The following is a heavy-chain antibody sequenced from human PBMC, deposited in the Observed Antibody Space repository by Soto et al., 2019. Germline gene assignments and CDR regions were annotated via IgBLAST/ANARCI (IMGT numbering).Heavy chain of an antibody. V-gene: IGHV3-21*01. CDR1: GFTFSTYS. D-gene: IGHD6-19*01. CDR2: ISSSSHYI. CDR3: ARDHISGWNGAESCHL. Sequence: EVQLVESGGGLVKPGGSLRLSCAASGFTFSTYSMNWVRQAPGKGLEWVSSISSSSHYIYYADSVKGRFTISRDNAKSSLFLQMNSLRAEDTAVYYCARDHISGWNGAESCHLWGQCTLVPVSS. J-gene: IGHJ1*01.